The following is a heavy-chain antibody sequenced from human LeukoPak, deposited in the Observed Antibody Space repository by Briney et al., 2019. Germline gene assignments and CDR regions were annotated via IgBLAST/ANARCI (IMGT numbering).Heavy chain of an antibody. J-gene: IGHJ5*01. CDR2: FSNAGTT. CDR1: GFTVSDYY. CDR3: ASEGFFGSGTYFQS. D-gene: IGHD3-10*01. Sequence: QPGGSLRLSCAVSGFTVSDYYMSWVRQAPGQGLEWVSLFSNAGTTSYADSVKGRFTISRDNSNNKLYLQMNSLRAGDTAVYYCASEGFFGSGTYFQSWGHGTLVTVSS. V-gene: IGHV3-53*01.